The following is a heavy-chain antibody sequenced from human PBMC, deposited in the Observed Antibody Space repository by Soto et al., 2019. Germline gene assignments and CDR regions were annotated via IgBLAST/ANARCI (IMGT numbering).Heavy chain of an antibody. Sequence: GGSLRLSCAASGFTFSNAWMSWVRQAPGKGLEWVGRIKSKTDGGTTDYAAPVKGRFTISRDDSKNTLYLQMNGLKTEDTAVYYCTTTYSSSYYFDYWGQGTLVTVSS. CDR3: TTTYSSSYYFDY. CDR2: IKSKTDGGTT. V-gene: IGHV3-15*01. D-gene: IGHD6-13*01. CDR1: GFTFSNAW. J-gene: IGHJ4*02.